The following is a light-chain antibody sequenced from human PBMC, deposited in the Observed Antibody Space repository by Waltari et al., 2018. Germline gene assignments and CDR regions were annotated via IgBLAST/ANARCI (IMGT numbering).Light chain of an antibody. Sequence: SYELTQPPSVSVSPGQKARITCSGAAFPKQYAYWYQKKPGQAPVLVIDKDSERLSGIPERFSGSSSGTTVTLTISGVQAEDEADYYCQAADSSGTEVVFGGGTKLTVL. V-gene: IGLV3-25*03. CDR3: QAADSSGTEVV. J-gene: IGLJ2*01. CDR2: KDS. CDR1: AFPKQY.